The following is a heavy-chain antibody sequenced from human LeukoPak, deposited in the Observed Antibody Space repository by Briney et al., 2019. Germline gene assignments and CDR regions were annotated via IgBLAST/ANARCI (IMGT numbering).Heavy chain of an antibody. D-gene: IGHD6-13*01. V-gene: IGHV3-66*01. CDR2: IYSGGST. CDR3: ARDIAAAAYYYYGMDV. CDR1: GFTVSSNY. Sequence: GGSLRLSCAASGFTVSSNYMSWVRQAPGKGLEWVSVIYSGGSTYYADSVKGRFTISRDNSKNTLYLQMNSPRAEDTAVYYCARDIAAAAYYYYGMDVWGQGTTVTVSS. J-gene: IGHJ6*02.